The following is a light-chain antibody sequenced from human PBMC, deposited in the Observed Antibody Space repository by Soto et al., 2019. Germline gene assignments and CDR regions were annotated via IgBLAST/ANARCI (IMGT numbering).Light chain of an antibody. V-gene: IGKV4-1*01. Sequence: DIVMTQSPDSLAVSLGERTTINCRSSQSVLHRSKRKNYLAWYQQKAGQPPKLLISWASTRESGVPDRFSGGGSGTDFTLTISSLQAEDVATYYCQQYYSGRTFGQGTKVEI. CDR3: QQYYSGRT. J-gene: IGKJ1*01. CDR1: QSVLHRSKRKNY. CDR2: WAS.